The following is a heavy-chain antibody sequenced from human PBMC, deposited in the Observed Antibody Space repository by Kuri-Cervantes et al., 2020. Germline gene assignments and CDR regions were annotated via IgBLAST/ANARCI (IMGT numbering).Heavy chain of an antibody. D-gene: IGHD3-10*01. CDR3: ARLVFSVRGRFDP. Sequence: GSLRLSCAVSGYSISSGYYWGWIRQPPGKGLEWIGSIYHSGSTYYNPSLKSRVTISVDTSKNQFSLKLSSVTAADTAVYYCARLVFSVRGRFDPWGQGTLVTVSS. CDR1: GYSISSGYY. CDR2: IYHSGST. V-gene: IGHV4-38-2*01. J-gene: IGHJ5*02.